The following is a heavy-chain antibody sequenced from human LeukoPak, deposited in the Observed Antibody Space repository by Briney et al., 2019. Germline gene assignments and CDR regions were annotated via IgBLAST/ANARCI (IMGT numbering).Heavy chain of an antibody. J-gene: IGHJ4*02. CDR2: INPSGGST. CDR1: GYTFTSYY. CDR3: ARESSGGGSGY. Sequence: GASVKVSCKASGYTFTSYYMHWVRQAPGQGLEWMGIINPSGGSTSYAQKFQGRVTMTRDMSTSTVYMGLSSLRSEDTAVYYCARESSGGGSGYWGQGTLVTVSS. D-gene: IGHD6-19*01. V-gene: IGHV1-46*01.